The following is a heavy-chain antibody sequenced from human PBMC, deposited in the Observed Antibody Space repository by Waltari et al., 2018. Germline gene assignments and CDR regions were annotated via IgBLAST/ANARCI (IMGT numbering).Heavy chain of an antibody. V-gene: IGHV1-18*04. CDR2: ISGNNVHT. D-gene: IGHD2-2*01. Sequence: QVQLVQSGAEVKKPGASLKVSCKASGYIFTNYGISWVRQAPGQGLEWMGWISGNNVHTNCAQKFLGRLTMAKDTSTNTVYMELSRLTSDDTAVYYCAKDRHQLIEEGFLLALDPWGQGTLVTVSS. J-gene: IGHJ5*02. CDR1: GYIFTNYG. CDR3: AKDRHQLIEEGFLLALDP.